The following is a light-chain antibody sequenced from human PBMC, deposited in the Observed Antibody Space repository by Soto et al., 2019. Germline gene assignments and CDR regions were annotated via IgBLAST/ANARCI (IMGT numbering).Light chain of an antibody. CDR3: QQSYSTWT. CDR2: DAS. V-gene: IGKV1-39*01. Sequence: DIHMTQSPSSPSASVGDRVTITCQASQDISNYLNWYQQKPGNAPKILIYDASSLQSGVPSRFSGSGSGTDFTLTISSLQPEDFATDYCQQSYSTWTFGQGTKVDIK. CDR1: QDISNY. J-gene: IGKJ1*01.